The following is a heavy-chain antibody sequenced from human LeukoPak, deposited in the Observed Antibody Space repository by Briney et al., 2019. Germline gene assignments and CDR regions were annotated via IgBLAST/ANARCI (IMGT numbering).Heavy chain of an antibody. CDR2: INTNTGNP. CDR1: GYTFTSYA. CDR3: ASSIPIFGVAVYYYYGMDV. D-gene: IGHD3-3*01. J-gene: IGHJ6*02. Sequence: ASVKVSCKASGYTFTSYAMNWVRQAPGHGLEWMGWINTNTGNPTYAQGFTGRFVFSLDTSVSTAYLQISSLKAEDTAVYYCASSIPIFGVAVYYYYGMDVWGRGTTVTVSS. V-gene: IGHV7-4-1*02.